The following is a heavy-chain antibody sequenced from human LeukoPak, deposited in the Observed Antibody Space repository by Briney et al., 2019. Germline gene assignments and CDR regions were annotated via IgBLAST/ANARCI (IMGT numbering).Heavy chain of an antibody. CDR2: IIPILGIA. Sequence: GASVKVSCKASGGTFSSYAISWVRQAPGQGLEWMGRIIPILGIANYAQKFQGRVTITADKSTSTAYMELSSLRSEDTAVYYCARGYYDSSGYWHMNFDYWGQGTLVTVSS. CDR1: GGTFSSYA. D-gene: IGHD3-22*01. V-gene: IGHV1-69*04. J-gene: IGHJ4*02. CDR3: ARGYYDSSGYWHMNFDY.